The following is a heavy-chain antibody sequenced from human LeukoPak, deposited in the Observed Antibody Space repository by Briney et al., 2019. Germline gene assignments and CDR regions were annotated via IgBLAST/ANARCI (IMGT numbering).Heavy chain of an antibody. Sequence: GGSLRLSCAASGFTFSSYAMHWVRQAPGKGLEWVAVISYDGSNKYYADSVKGRFTISRDNSKNTLYLQMNSLRAEDTAVYYCARERGYGDYFDYWGQGTLVTVSS. V-gene: IGHV3-30-3*01. D-gene: IGHD4-17*01. CDR1: GFTFSSYA. CDR2: ISYDGSNK. CDR3: ARERGYGDYFDY. J-gene: IGHJ4*02.